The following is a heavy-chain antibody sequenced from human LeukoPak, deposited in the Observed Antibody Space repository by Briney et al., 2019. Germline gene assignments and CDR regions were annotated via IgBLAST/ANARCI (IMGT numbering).Heavy chain of an antibody. V-gene: IGHV4-30-4*01. CDR1: GGSISSGDYY. CDR3: ARAPETMVRGVIPHAFDI. Sequence: SETLSLTCTVSGGSISSGDYYWSWIRQPLGKGLEWIGYIYYSGSTYCNPSLKSRVTISVDTSRNQFSLKLSSVTAADTAVYYCARAPETMVRGVIPHAFDIWGQGTMVTVSS. CDR2: IYYSGST. D-gene: IGHD3-10*01. J-gene: IGHJ3*02.